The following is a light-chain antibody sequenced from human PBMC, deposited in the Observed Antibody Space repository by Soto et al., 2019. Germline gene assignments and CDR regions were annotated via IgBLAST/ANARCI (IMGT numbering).Light chain of an antibody. J-gene: IGLJ2*01. Sequence: QSVLTQSPSVSEAPRQRVTITCSGSSSNIGDNPVNWYQQLPGKAPKLLIYYDDLLASGVSDRFSGSKSGTSASLAISGLQSEDEGDYYCAAWDDSLDGVVFGGGTKVTV. CDR1: SSNIGDNP. V-gene: IGLV1-36*01. CDR2: YDD. CDR3: AAWDDSLDGVV.